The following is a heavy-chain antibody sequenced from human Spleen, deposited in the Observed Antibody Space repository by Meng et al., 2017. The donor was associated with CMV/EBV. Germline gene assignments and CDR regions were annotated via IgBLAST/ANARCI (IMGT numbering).Heavy chain of an antibody. CDR1: GFTFSSYA. Sequence: GGSLRLSCAASGFTFSSYAMSWVRQAPGKGLEWVSVVYSGGSTYYADSVKGRFTISRDNSKNTLYLQMNSLRAEDTAVYYCARAFGGRDYWGQGTLVTVSS. CDR2: VYSGGST. D-gene: IGHD3-16*01. V-gene: IGHV3-66*01. J-gene: IGHJ4*02. CDR3: ARAFGGRDY.